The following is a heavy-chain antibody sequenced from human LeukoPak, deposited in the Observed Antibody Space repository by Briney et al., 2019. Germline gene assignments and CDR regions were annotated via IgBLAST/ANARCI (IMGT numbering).Heavy chain of an antibody. J-gene: IGHJ4*02. CDR3: AKGKWFGELLGIDY. D-gene: IGHD3-10*01. Sequence: GGSLRLSCAASGFTFSSYGMHWVRQAPGKGLEWVAVISYDGSNKYYADSVKGRFTLSRDNSKNTLYLQMTSLRAGDSAVYYCAKGKWFGELLGIDYWGQGTLVTVSS. CDR1: GFTFSSYG. V-gene: IGHV3-30*18. CDR2: ISYDGSNK.